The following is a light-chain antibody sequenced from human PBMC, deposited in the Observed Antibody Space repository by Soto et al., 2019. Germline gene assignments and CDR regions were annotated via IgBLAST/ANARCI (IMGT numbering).Light chain of an antibody. V-gene: IGKV1-33*01. CDR2: DAS. Sequence: DIQMTQSPPSLSASVGDRVTITCQASQDIRNRLNWYRQKPGKAPEVLIYDASNLATGVPSRFTGSGSDIDFILSISSLQPEDIATYYCHPYDNPLRLTIGPGTKVNIQ. J-gene: IGKJ3*01. CDR3: HPYDNPLRLT. CDR1: QDIRNR.